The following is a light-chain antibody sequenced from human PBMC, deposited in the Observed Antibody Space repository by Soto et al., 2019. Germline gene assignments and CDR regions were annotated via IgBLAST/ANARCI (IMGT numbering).Light chain of an antibody. Sequence: EIVLTQSPGTLSLSPGERATLSCRARQSVSSSYLAWYQQKPGQAPXLLIYGASSRATGIPDRFSGSGSGTDYTLTISRLEPEDFALYYGQQYGSSPPWTFGQGTKVDIK. CDR3: QQYGSSPPWT. V-gene: IGKV3-20*01. CDR1: QSVSSSY. J-gene: IGKJ1*01. CDR2: GAS.